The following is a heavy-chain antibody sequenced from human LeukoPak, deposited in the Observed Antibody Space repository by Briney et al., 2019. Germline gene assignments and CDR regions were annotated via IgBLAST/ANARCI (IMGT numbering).Heavy chain of an antibody. D-gene: IGHD2-2*01. Sequence: GGSLRLSCAASGYTFTSYSMNWVRQAPGKGLEWVSYISDGGETIYYADSVKGRFTISRDNAKNSLYLQMNSLRAEDMAVYYCARDCGTTSCYDSPDFDYWGQGTLVTVSS. CDR2: ISDGGETI. CDR1: GYTFTSYS. CDR3: ARDCGTTSCYDSPDFDY. V-gene: IGHV3-48*01. J-gene: IGHJ4*02.